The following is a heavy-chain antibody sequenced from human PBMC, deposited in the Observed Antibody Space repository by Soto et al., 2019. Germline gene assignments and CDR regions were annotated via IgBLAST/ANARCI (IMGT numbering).Heavy chain of an antibody. Sequence: EVQLLESGGGLVQPGGSLRLSYAASGFTFSSYALNWVRQAPGKGLEWVSVISGSGDNTYYADSLKGRFTISRDNSKNTLYLQMNSLRAEDTAVYYCAKDLGTADCWSAYYTYYYMDVWGKGTTFTVSS. D-gene: IGHD3-3*01. CDR3: AKDLGTADCWSAYYTYYYMDV. CDR1: GFTFSSYA. J-gene: IGHJ6*03. V-gene: IGHV3-23*01. CDR2: ISGSGDNT.